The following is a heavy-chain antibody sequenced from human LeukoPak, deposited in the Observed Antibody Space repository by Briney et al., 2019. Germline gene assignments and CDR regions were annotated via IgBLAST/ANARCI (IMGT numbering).Heavy chain of an antibody. V-gene: IGHV3-20*04. CDR2: INWNGGST. CDR1: GFTFDDHD. D-gene: IGHD1-26*01. J-gene: IGHJ4*02. Sequence: RSGGSLRLSCVASGFTFDDHDMSWVRQAPGKGLEWVSNINWNGGSTGYADSVKGRFTISRDNAKNSLYLQMNSLRAEDTAFYYCPRGKMVGAPAWGGLDYWAQGPLFTVPS. CDR3: PRGKMVGAPAWGGLDY.